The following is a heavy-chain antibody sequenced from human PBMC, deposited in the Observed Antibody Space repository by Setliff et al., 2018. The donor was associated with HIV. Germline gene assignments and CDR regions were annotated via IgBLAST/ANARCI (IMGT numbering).Heavy chain of an antibody. CDR1: GGSFSGYY. V-gene: IGHV4-34*01. CDR2: INHSGST. J-gene: IGHJ2*01. CDR3: ARGLVGGSGRYWYFDL. D-gene: IGHD6-19*01. Sequence: PSETLSLTCAVYGGSFSGYYWSWIRQPPGKGLEWIGEINHSGSTNYNPSLKSRVTISVDTSKNQFSLKLSSVTAADTAVYYCARGLVGGSGRYWYFDLWGRGTLVTVSS.